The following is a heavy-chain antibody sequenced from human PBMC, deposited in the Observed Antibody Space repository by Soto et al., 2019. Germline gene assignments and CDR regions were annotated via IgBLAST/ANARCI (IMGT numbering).Heavy chain of an antibody. Sequence: SETLSLTCTVSGGSISGSSSYWDWIRQPPGKGLEWIGGINYSGSTYSNPSLKSRVTISVDTSKNQFSLKLSSVTAADTAVYYCARVGAPGSWFHFDSWSQGTLVTVSS. CDR2: INYSGST. J-gene: IGHJ4*02. CDR1: GGSISGSSSY. D-gene: IGHD6-13*01. V-gene: IGHV4-39*01. CDR3: ARVGAPGSWFHFDS.